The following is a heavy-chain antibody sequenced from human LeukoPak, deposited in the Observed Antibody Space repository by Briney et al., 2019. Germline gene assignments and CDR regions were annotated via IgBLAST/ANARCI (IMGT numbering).Heavy chain of an antibody. CDR3: ARVGATSDY. CDR2: LYYSGST. V-gene: IGHV4-39*07. CDR1: GGSISSSSYY. D-gene: IGHD1-26*01. Sequence: SETLSLTCTVSGGSISSSSYYWGWIRQPPGKWLEWIGSLYYSGSTYYNPSLKSRVTISVDTSKNQFSLKLSSVTAADTAVYYCARVGATSDYWGQGTLVTVSS. J-gene: IGHJ4*02.